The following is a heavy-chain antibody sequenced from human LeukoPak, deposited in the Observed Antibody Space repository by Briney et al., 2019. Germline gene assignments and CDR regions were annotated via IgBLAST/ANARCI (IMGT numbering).Heavy chain of an antibody. Sequence: PGGSLRLPCAASGFTFSNYWMHWVRQAPGKGLVWVSRINSDGSSTTSADSVKGRFTISRDNAKNTLYLQMNSLRAEDTAVYYCAKGGATVIDYWGQDTLVTVSS. CDR1: GFTFSNYW. J-gene: IGHJ4*02. D-gene: IGHD4-17*01. CDR3: AKGGATVIDY. V-gene: IGHV3-74*01. CDR2: INSDGSST.